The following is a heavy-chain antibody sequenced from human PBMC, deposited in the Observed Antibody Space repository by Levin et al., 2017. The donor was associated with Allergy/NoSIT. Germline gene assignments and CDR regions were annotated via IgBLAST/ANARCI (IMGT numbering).Heavy chain of an antibody. V-gene: IGHV3-30*04. CDR3: ARVSSGYAGDFDY. CDR1: GFTFSSYA. D-gene: IGHD5-12*01. J-gene: IGHJ4*02. CDR2: ISYDGSNK. Sequence: GGSLRLSCAASGFTFSSYAMHWVRQAPGKGLEWVAVISYDGSNKYYADSVKGRFTISRDNSKNTLYLQMNSLRAEDTAVYYCARVSSGYAGDFDYWGQGTLVTVSS.